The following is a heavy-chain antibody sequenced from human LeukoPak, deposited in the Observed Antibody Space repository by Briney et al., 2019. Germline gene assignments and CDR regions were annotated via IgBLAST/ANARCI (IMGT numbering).Heavy chain of an antibody. Sequence: GGSLRLSCAASGFSFSTYDMHWVRQAPGKGLEWVSGIASADFSYYLGSVRGRFTTSRENAKNSLYLQMNSLRVGDTAVYYCVRGGGTGFDSWGQGTLVTVAS. CDR3: VRGGGTGFDS. D-gene: IGHD1-1*01. J-gene: IGHJ4*02. V-gene: IGHV3-13*01. CDR2: IASADFS. CDR1: GFSFSTYD.